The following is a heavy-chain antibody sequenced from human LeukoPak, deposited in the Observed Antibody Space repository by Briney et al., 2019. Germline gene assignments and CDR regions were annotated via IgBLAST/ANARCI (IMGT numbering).Heavy chain of an antibody. V-gene: IGHV3-30-3*01. CDR2: ISKDGNTK. CDR3: ARVSYSRNSLGDLDT. CDR1: GLSLNNYA. J-gene: IGHJ5*02. Sequence: GGSLRLSCEASGLSLNNYAIHWVRQAPGKGLEWVAVISKDGNTKFYADSVTGRFTISRDYSRDNFYLQMTSLRTQDAAQYYCARVSYSRNSLGDLDTWGQGVLVTVSS. D-gene: IGHD3-10*01.